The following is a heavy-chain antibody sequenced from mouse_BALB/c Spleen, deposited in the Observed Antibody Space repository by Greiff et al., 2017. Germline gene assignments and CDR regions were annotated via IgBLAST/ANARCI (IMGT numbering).Heavy chain of an antibody. V-gene: IGHV1-69*02. J-gene: IGHJ4*01. CDR1: GYTFTSYW. CDR2: IDPSDSYT. D-gene: IGHD2-2*01. CDR3: ARGWLREAMDY. Sequence: QVQLQQSGAELVKPGASVKLSCKASGYTFTSYWMHWVKQRPGQGLEWIGEIDPSDSYTNYNQKFKGKATLTVDKSSSTAYMQLSSLTSEDSAVYYCARGWLREAMDYWGQGTSVTVSS.